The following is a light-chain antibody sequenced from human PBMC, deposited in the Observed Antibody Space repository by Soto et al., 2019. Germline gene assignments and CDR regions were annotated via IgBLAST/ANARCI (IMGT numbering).Light chain of an antibody. V-gene: IGKV3-15*01. CDR3: QQDNKWPLT. J-gene: IGKJ4*01. CDR2: AAS. Sequence: EIVMTQSPATLSVSQGERATLSCRATESVSNNLAWYQQKPGQAPTLLIFAASTRATGIPARFSGSGSGTDFTLTISSLQSEDFAVYYCQQDNKWPLTFGGGTKVEIK. CDR1: ESVSNN.